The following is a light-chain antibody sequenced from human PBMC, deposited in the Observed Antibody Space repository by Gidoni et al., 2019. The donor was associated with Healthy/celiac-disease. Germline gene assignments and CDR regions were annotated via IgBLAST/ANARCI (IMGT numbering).Light chain of an antibody. Sequence: SYELTQPPSVSLSPCQTARITCSGDALAKKYTHVYQQKPGQAPVLLIYKDSERPSGNPVRFSCSSSGTTVTLTISGVQAEDEADYYCQSVDISGTDHVVFGRGTKLTVL. V-gene: IGLV3-25*03. CDR1: ALAKKY. CDR2: KDS. CDR3: QSVDISGTDHVV. J-gene: IGLJ2*01.